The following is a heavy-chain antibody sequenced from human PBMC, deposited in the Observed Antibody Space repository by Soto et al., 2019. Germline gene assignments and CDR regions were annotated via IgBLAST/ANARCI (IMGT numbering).Heavy chain of an antibody. CDR3: SRAGILTTPYYFDY. CDR1: GFTFSDHY. J-gene: IGHJ4*01. D-gene: IGHD2-21*01. Sequence: PGGSLRLSCAALGFTFSDHYMDWVRQAPGKGLEWVGRIRNKANSYTTEYAASVKGRFTISRDDSKNLLFLQMFSLKTDDTAVYYCSRAGILTTPYYFDYWGQGTLVTVSS. V-gene: IGHV3-72*01. CDR2: IRNKANSYTT.